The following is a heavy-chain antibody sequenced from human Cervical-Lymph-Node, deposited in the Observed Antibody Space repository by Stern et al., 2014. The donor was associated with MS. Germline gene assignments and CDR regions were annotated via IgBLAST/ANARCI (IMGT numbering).Heavy chain of an antibody. CDR3: ARERQQYCNSEGCSYWYFDL. D-gene: IGHD2/OR15-2a*01. J-gene: IGHJ2*01. V-gene: IGHV4-4*02. CDR1: GGSVSSTNW. CDR2: IYHSGDT. Sequence: QVQLQESGPGLVKPSGTLSLTCAVSGGSVSSTNWWSWVRQSPGKGLEWIGNIYHSGDTNYRRSVRTRVSISLDTSKNHLSLHLTSVTAADTAVYYCARERQQYCNSEGCSYWYFDLWGRGTLVTVSS.